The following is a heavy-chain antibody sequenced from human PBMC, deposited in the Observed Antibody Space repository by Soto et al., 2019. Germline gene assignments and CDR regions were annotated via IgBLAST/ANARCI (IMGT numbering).Heavy chain of an antibody. J-gene: IGHJ4*02. CDR3: ARDYGGHYDILTGYSTKRYFDY. D-gene: IGHD3-9*01. CDR2: IYYSGST. Sequence: SETLSLTCTVSGGSISSYYWSWIRQPPGKGLEWIGYIYYSGSTNYNPSLKSRVTISVDTSKNQFSLKLSSVTAADTAVYYCARDYGGHYDILTGYSTKRYFDYWGQGTLVTVSS. V-gene: IGHV4-59*01. CDR1: GGSISSYY.